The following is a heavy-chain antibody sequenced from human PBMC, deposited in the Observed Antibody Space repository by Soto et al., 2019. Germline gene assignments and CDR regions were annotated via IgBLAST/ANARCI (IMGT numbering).Heavy chain of an antibody. CDR1: GGTFSSYA. CDR2: IIPIFGTA. J-gene: IGHJ6*02. Sequence: ASVKVSCKASGGTFSSYAISWVRQAPGQGLEWMGGIIPIFGTANYAQKFQGRVTITADESTSTAYMELSSLRSEDTAVYYCARERGSYYPGVYYYGMDVWGQGTTVTVSS. V-gene: IGHV1-69*13. CDR3: ARERGSYYPGVYYYGMDV. D-gene: IGHD1-26*01.